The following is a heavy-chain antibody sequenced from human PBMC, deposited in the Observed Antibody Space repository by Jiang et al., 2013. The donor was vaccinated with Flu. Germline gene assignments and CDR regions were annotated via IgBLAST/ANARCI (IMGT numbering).Heavy chain of an antibody. CDR3: ARDSLGQQLVLGY. D-gene: IGHD6-13*01. Sequence: QLLESGEGLVKPGGSLRLSCAASGFTFSSYSMNWVRQAPGKGLEWVSSISSSSSYIYYADSVKGRFTISRDNAKNSLYLQMNSLRAEDTAVYYCARDSLGQQLVLGYWGQGTLVTVSS. J-gene: IGHJ4*02. CDR2: ISSSSSYI. CDR1: GFTFSSYS. V-gene: IGHV3-21*01.